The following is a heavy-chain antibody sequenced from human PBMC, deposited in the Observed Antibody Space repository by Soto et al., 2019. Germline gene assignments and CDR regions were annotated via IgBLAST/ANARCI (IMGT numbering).Heavy chain of an antibody. V-gene: IGHV4-59*01. CDR2: IYYSGST. D-gene: IGHD5-18*01. J-gene: IGHJ4*02. CDR1: GGSISSYY. CDR3: ARAAGEYSYGSMYYFDQ. Sequence: QVQLQESGPGLVKPSETLSLTCTVSGGSISSYYWSWIRQPPGKGLEWIGYIYYSGSTNYNPSLKSRVIISVDTSKNHFSLKLSSVTAADTAVYFCARAAGEYSYGSMYYFDQWGQGTLVSVSS.